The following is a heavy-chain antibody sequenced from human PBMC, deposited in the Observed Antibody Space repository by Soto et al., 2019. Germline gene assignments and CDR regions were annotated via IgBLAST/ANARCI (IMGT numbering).Heavy chain of an antibody. D-gene: IGHD3-3*01. Sequence: PGGSLSLSCAASGFAFSSYAMHWVRQAPGKGLEWVAVISYDGRNKYYADSVKGRFTISRDNSKNTLYLQMNSLRAEDTAVYYCAREIERLLGYWGQGTLVTVSS. CDR2: ISYDGRNK. V-gene: IGHV3-30*04. CDR1: GFAFSSYA. J-gene: IGHJ4*02. CDR3: AREIERLLGY.